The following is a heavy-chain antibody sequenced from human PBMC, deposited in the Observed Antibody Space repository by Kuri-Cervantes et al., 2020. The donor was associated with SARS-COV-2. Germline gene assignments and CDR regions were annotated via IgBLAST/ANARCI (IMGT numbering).Heavy chain of an antibody. J-gene: IGHJ5*02. V-gene: IGHV6-1*01. D-gene: IGHD2-15*01. CDR1: GDSVPNNIGA. Sequence: LRLSCAISGDSVPNNIGAWNWIRQSPERGLEWLGRTYYRSKWYNDYATSVQSRISINPDTSKNQFSLHLKSVTPEDTAVYYCAREVYCNGGSCYGDNWFDPWGQGTLVTVSS. CDR2: TYYRSKWYN. CDR3: AREVYCNGGSCYGDNWFDP.